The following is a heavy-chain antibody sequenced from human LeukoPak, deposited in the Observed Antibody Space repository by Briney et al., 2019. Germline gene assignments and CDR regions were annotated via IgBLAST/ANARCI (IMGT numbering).Heavy chain of an antibody. D-gene: IGHD2-15*01. CDR3: ASVVGASLTIRFDL. CDR1: GVTFSDYY. Sequence: GESLKISCQASGVTFSDYYMSWIRQAPGKGLEWIAYISGPGYPIYHADSVEGRFTISRDDAERSLYLQMNSLRVEDTAVYYCASVVGASLTIRFDLWGPGTLVTVSS. V-gene: IGHV3-11*01. J-gene: IGHJ4*02. CDR2: ISGPGYPI.